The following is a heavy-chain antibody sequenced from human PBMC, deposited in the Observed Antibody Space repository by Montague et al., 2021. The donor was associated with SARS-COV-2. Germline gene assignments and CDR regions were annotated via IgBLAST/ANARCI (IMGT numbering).Heavy chain of an antibody. J-gene: IGHJ3*02. CDR3: ARLPYFYDSTHAFDI. CDR2: IFYSGST. CDR1: GGSISGSSYY. V-gene: IGHV4-39*01. Sequence: SETLSLTCTVSGGSISGSSYYWGWIRQPPGKGLEWIGNIFYSGSTYYNTSLKSRVTISVDTSKSQFSLRLSSVTAADTAVYYCARLPYFYDSTHAFDIWGQGTMVTVSS. D-gene: IGHD3-22*01.